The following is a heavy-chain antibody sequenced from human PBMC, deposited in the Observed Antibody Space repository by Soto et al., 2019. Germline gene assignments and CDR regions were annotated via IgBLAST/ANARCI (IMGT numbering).Heavy chain of an antibody. Sequence: PGESLKISFKGSGYSFAGYWITWVRQKPGKGLEWMGRIDPSDSQTYYSPSFLGHVTISVTKSITTVFLQWSSLRASDTAMYYCARQIYDSDTGPNFQYYFDSWGQGTPVTVSS. D-gene: IGHD3-22*01. J-gene: IGHJ4*02. V-gene: IGHV5-10-1*01. CDR2: IDPSDSQT. CDR3: ARQIYDSDTGPNFQYYFDS. CDR1: GYSFAGYW.